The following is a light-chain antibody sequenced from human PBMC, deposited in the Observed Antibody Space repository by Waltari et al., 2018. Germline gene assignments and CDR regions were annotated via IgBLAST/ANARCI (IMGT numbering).Light chain of an antibody. V-gene: IGKV1-5*03. Sequence: DIQLAQSPSTLSASVGDRVNLTCRASQSINNWLAWYQQKPGKAPNLIIYKTSNLQSVLPSRFSRSGSGTAFTLTISNLQPDDFATYYRQHYKSFFWTFGQGTKVEI. CDR1: QSINNW. CDR3: QHYKSFFWT. J-gene: IGKJ1*01. CDR2: KTS.